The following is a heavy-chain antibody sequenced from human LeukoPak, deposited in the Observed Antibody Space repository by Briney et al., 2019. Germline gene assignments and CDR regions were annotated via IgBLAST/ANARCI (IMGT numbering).Heavy chain of an antibody. D-gene: IGHD1-26*01. CDR2: ISSNGGST. Sequence: GGSLRLSCAASGFTFSSYEMNWVRQAPGKGLEYVSAISSNGGSTYYANSVKGRFTISRDNSKNTLYLQMGSLRAEDTAVYYCARVGVGATWGQGTLVTVSS. V-gene: IGHV3-64*01. CDR1: GFTFSSYE. J-gene: IGHJ5*02. CDR3: ARVGVGAT.